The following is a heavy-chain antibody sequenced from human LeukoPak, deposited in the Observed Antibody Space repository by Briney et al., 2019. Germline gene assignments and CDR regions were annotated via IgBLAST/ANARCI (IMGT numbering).Heavy chain of an antibody. J-gene: IGHJ5*02. CDR3: ARVLYGDYVGWFDP. D-gene: IGHD4-17*01. V-gene: IGHV3-7*03. CDR2: IKQDGTEK. Sequence: GSLRLSCAASGITFRNYWMSWVRQAPGKGLEWVANIKQDGTEKYYVDSVKGRFTISRDNANNSLYLQMNSLRDEDTAVYYCARVLYGDYVGWFDPWGQGTLVTVSS. CDR1: GITFRNYW.